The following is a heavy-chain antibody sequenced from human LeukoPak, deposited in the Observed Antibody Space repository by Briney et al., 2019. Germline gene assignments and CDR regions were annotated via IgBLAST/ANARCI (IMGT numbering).Heavy chain of an antibody. CDR3: AREPGTTGTSYYFDY. D-gene: IGHD1-1*01. CDR2: IYYSGST. V-gene: IGHV4-59*12. J-gene: IGHJ4*02. CDR1: GGSISTYY. Sequence: SETLSLTCTVSGGSISTYYWSWIRQPPGKGLEWIGYIYYSGSTNYNPSLKSRVTISVDTSKNQFSLKLSSVTAADTAVYYCAREPGTTGTSYYFDYWGQGALVTVSS.